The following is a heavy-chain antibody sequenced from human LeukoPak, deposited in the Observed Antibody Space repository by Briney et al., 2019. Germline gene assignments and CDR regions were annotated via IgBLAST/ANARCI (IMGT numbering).Heavy chain of an antibody. CDR1: GYTFTGYS. CDR2: IDPYSGDT. V-gene: IGHV1-2*02. D-gene: IGHD6-19*01. J-gene: IGHJ4*02. CDR3: ARERVPGVFDY. Sequence: GASVKVSCTASGYTFTGYSMNWARQAPGQGLEWMGCIDPYSGDTSFAQKFQGRVTMTRDTSISTDYMEMSRLRSDDTAVYFCARERVPGVFDYWGQGTLVTVSS.